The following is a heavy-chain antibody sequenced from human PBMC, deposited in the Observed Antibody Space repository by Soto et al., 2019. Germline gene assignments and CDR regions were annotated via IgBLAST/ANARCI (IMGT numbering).Heavy chain of an antibody. CDR3: ARDTGTTTSPPAFDI. Sequence: SVKVCCKSSGGTVSSYGVSGVRQSPGQGLEWMGGIIPIFGTANYAQKIQGRVTITADESTSTAYMELSSLRSEGTAVYYCARDTGTTTSPPAFDIWAQGTMVTVSS. CDR2: IIPIFGTA. D-gene: IGHD1-1*01. CDR1: GGTVSSYG. V-gene: IGHV1-69*13. J-gene: IGHJ3*02.